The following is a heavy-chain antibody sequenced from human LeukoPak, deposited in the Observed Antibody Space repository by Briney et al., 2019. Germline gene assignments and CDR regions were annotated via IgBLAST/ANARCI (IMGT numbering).Heavy chain of an antibody. CDR1: GFTFSSYE. CDR2: ISSSGTYI. D-gene: IGHD3-22*01. V-gene: IGHV3-48*03. J-gene: IGHJ4*02. Sequence: GGSLRLSCVASGFTFSSYEMNWVRQAPGKGLEWVSYISSSGTYIYYADFVKGRFTISRDNAKNSLYLQMNSLRAEDTAVYHCARGNYYDSSGPGGYWGQGTLVIVSS. CDR3: ARGNYYDSSGPGGY.